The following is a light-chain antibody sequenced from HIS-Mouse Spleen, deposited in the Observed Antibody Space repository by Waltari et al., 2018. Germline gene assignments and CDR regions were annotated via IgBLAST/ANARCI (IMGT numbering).Light chain of an antibody. V-gene: IGLV1-40*01. CDR3: QSYDSSLSGVV. Sequence: QSVLTLPPSVSGAPGQCVTISSTGRGSNTGAGYDVHWDQQLPGTAPKLLIYGNSNRPSGVPDRFSGSKSGTSASLAITGLQAEDEADYYCQSYDSSLSGVVFGGGTKLTVL. CDR1: GSNTGAGYD. J-gene: IGLJ2*01. CDR2: GNS.